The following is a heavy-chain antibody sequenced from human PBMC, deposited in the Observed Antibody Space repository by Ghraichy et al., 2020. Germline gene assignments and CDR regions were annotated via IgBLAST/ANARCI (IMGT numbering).Heavy chain of an antibody. V-gene: IGHV4-39*07. CDR1: GGSISSSSYY. CDR2: IYYSGST. J-gene: IGHJ3*02. CDR3: ARSITMIVVVSDAFDI. D-gene: IGHD3-22*01. Sequence: ESLNISCTVSGGSISSSSYYWGWIRQPPGKGLEWIGSIYYSGSTYYNPSLKSRVTISVDTSKNQFSLKLSSVTAADTAVYYCARSITMIVVVSDAFDIRGQGTMVTVSS.